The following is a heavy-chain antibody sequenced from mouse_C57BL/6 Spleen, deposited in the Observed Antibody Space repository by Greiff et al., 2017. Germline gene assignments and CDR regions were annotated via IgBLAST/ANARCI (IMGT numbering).Heavy chain of an antibody. J-gene: IGHJ4*01. Sequence: QVQLQQSGAELVMPGASVKLSCKASGYTFTSYWMHWVKQRPGQGLEWIGEIDPSDSYTNYNQKFKGKSTLTVDKSSSTAYMQLSSLTSEDSAVYYCARAMDYWGQGTSVTVSS. V-gene: IGHV1-69*01. CDR2: IDPSDSYT. CDR3: ARAMDY. CDR1: GYTFTSYW.